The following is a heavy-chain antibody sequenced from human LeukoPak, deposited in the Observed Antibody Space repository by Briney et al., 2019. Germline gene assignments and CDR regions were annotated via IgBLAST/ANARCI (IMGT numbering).Heavy chain of an antibody. CDR1: GFTFSSYS. V-gene: IGHV3-21*01. D-gene: IGHD3-10*01. CDR3: ARGRSGSPLGDY. Sequence: PGGSLRLSCAASGFTFSSYSMNWVRQAPGKGLEWVSSISSSSYIYYAGSVKGRFTISRDNAKNSLYLQMNSLRAEDTAVYYCARGRSGSPLGDYWGQGTLVTVSS. J-gene: IGHJ4*02. CDR2: ISSSSYI.